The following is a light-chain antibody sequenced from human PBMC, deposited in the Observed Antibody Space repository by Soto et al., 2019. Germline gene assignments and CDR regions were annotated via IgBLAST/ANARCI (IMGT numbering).Light chain of an antibody. V-gene: IGKV3-15*01. CDR3: QQYNNWPLKT. Sequence: ETMLTQSPATLSASPGERVTLSCRATQSVTYNLAWYQQKPGQAPRLLIYGASTRATGIPARFSGSGSGTEFTLTISSLQSEDFAVYYCQQYNNWPLKTFGQGIKVDI. CDR1: QSVTYN. J-gene: IGKJ1*01. CDR2: GAS.